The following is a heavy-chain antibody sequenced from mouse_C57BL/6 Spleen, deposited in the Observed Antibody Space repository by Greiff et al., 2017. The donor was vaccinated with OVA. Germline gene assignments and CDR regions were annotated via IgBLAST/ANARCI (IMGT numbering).Heavy chain of an antibody. Sequence: EVQGVESGGGLVKPGGSLKLSCAASGFTFSDYGMHWVRQAPEKGLEWVAYISSGSSTIYYADTVKGRFTISRDNAKNTLFLQMTSLRSEDTAMYYCARRSTMVTYYAMDYWGQGTSVTVSS. V-gene: IGHV5-17*01. J-gene: IGHJ4*01. CDR3: ARRSTMVTYYAMDY. CDR1: GFTFSDYG. CDR2: ISSGSSTI. D-gene: IGHD2-2*01.